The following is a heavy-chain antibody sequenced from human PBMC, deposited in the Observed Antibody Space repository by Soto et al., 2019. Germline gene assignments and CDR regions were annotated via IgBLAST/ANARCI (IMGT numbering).Heavy chain of an antibody. CDR3: ARESRFLEWLSLNWFDP. CDR2: ISSSSSTI. V-gene: IGHV3-48*02. J-gene: IGHJ5*02. CDR1: GCTSSNYS. Sequence: PGGSLRVSCAASGCTSSNYSMNWVRQAPGKGLAWVSYISSSSSTIYYADSVKGRFTISRDNAKNSLYLQMNSLRDEDTAVYYCARESRFLEWLSLNWFDPWGQGTLVTVSS. D-gene: IGHD3-3*01.